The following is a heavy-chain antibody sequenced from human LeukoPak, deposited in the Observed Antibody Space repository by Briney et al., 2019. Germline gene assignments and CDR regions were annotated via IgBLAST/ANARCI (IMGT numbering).Heavy chain of an antibody. CDR2: ISYDGSNK. CDR3: ARGRFGESKGWVDY. CDR1: GFTFSSYA. J-gene: IGHJ4*02. Sequence: GGSLRLSCQTSGFTFSSYAMHWVRQAPGKGLEWVAVISYDGSNKYYADSVKGRFTISRDNSKNTLYLQMNSLRAEDTAVYYCARGRFGESKGWVDYWGQGTLVTVSS. V-gene: IGHV3-30-3*01. D-gene: IGHD3-10*01.